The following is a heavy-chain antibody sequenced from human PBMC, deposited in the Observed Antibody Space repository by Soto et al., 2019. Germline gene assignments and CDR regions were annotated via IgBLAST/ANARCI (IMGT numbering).Heavy chain of an antibody. CDR3: AKENGDCSNGVCYSGGWWRIGVKDY. V-gene: IGHV3-23*01. CDR1: GFTFSSYA. D-gene: IGHD2-8*01. Sequence: GGSLRLSCAASGFTFSSYAMSWVRQAPGKGLEWVSTLSGSGSSSYYADSVKGRFTISRDNSKNTLYLQMNSLRAEDTAVYYCAKENGDCSNGVCYSGGWWRIGVKDYWGQGTLVTVSS. J-gene: IGHJ4*02. CDR2: LSGSGSSS.